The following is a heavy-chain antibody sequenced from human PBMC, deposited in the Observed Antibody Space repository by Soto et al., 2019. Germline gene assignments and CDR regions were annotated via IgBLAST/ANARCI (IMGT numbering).Heavy chain of an antibody. V-gene: IGHV1-8*01. J-gene: IGHJ5*02. CDR1: GYTFTSYD. CDR3: AREVSYWFDP. D-gene: IGHD2-8*01. Sequence: QVQLVQSGAEVKKPGASVKVSCKASGYTFTSYDINWVLQATGQGLEWMGWMNPNSGNTGYAQKFQGRVSMTRNTSTSTAYMALSSLRSADTAVYYCAREVSYWFDPWGQGTLVTVSS. CDR2: MNPNSGNT.